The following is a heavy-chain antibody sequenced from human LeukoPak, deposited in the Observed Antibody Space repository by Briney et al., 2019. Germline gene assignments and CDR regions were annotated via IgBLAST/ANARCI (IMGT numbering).Heavy chain of an antibody. V-gene: IGHV3-30-3*01. Sequence: GGSLRLSCAASGFTFSSYAMHWVRQAPGKGLEWVAVISYDGSNKYYADSVKGRFTISRDNSKNTLYLQMNSLRAEDTAVYYCARAVREQLVLFGWFDPWGQGTLVTVSS. D-gene: IGHD6-13*01. CDR2: ISYDGSNK. CDR1: GFTFSSYA. J-gene: IGHJ5*02. CDR3: ARAVREQLVLFGWFDP.